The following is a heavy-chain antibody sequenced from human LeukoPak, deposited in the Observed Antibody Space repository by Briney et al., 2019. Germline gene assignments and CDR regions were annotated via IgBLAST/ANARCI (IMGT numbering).Heavy chain of an antibody. D-gene: IGHD5-18*01. Sequence: ASVKVSCKASGYTFTVYYMHWVRQAPGQGLEWMGWINPNSGGTNYAQKFQGRVTMTRDTSISTAYMELSRLRSEDTAVYYCARDQGYSYGYVYWGQGTLVTVSS. CDR2: INPNSGGT. J-gene: IGHJ4*02. V-gene: IGHV1-2*02. CDR1: GYTFTVYY. CDR3: ARDQGYSYGYVY.